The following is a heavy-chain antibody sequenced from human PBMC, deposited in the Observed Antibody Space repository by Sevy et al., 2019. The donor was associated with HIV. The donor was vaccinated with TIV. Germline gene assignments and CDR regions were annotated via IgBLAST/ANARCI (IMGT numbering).Heavy chain of an antibody. V-gene: IGHV1-18*01. CDR1: GYTFTSYG. CDR2: ISAYNGNT. D-gene: IGHD3-22*01. Sequence: ASVKVSSKASGYTFTSYGISWVRQAPGQGLEWMGWISAYNGNTNYAQKLQGRVTMTTDTSTSTAYMELRSLRSDDTAVYYCARDYGRYYYDSSGYRNDAFDIWGQGTMVTVSS. CDR3: ARDYGRYYYDSSGYRNDAFDI. J-gene: IGHJ3*02.